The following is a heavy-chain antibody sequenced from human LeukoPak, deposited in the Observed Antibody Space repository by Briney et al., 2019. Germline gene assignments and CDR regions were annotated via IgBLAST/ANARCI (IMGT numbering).Heavy chain of an antibody. V-gene: IGHV4-59*11. D-gene: IGHD3-16*01. Sequence: PSETLSLTCTVSGGSISGHYWTWIRQPPGKGLEWIGQIHYSGRPDYNPSLKSRVTISVDTSKDQLSLKVTSVTGADTAVYYCARFGVDYDMDVWGQGTTVTVSS. CDR1: GGSISGHY. CDR3: ARFGVDYDMDV. CDR2: IHYSGRP. J-gene: IGHJ6*02.